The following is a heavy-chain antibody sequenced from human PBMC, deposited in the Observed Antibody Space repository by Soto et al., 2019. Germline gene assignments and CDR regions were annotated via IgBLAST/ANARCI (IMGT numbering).Heavy chain of an antibody. J-gene: IGHJ4*02. CDR2: IKEDGSEK. V-gene: IGHV3-7*03. CDR1: GFTFSNYW. Sequence: LRLSCAASGFTFSNYWMSWVRQVPGKGLAWVSNIKEDGSEKYYVDSVKGRFTISRDNAKNSVHLQMNSLRDEDTAVYYCVRFSILVSGRGRGAFFDSWGQGTPVTVSS. D-gene: IGHD6-19*01. CDR3: VRFSILVSGRGRGAFFDS.